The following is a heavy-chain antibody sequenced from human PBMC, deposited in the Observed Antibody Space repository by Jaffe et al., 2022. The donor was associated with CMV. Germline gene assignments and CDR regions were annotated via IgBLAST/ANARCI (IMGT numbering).Heavy chain of an antibody. CDR3: ARDRGYYYDSSGYHTTLGASDI. V-gene: IGHV3-33*08. CDR1: GFTFSSYG. J-gene: IGHJ3*02. Sequence: QVQLVESGGGVVQPGRSLRLSCAASGFTFSSYGMHWVRQAPGKGLEWVAVIWFDGIKKYLADSVKGRFTISRDNSKNTLYLQMNSLRAEDTAVYYCARDRGYYYDSSGYHTTLGASDIWGQGTMVTVSS. D-gene: IGHD3-22*01. CDR2: IWFDGIKK.